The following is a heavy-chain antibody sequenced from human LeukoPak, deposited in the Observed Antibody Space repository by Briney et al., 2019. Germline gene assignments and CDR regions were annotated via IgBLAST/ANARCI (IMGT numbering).Heavy chain of an antibody. J-gene: IGHJ4*02. Sequence: GGSLRLSCAASGFTFSSYGMHWVRQAPGEGLEWVAVISYDGSNKYYADSVKGRFTISRDNSKNTLYLQMNSLRAEDTAVYYCAKNGYDNQGVYFDYWGQGTLVTVSS. CDR1: GFTFSSYG. D-gene: IGHD3-22*01. V-gene: IGHV3-30*18. CDR3: AKNGYDNQGVYFDY. CDR2: ISYDGSNK.